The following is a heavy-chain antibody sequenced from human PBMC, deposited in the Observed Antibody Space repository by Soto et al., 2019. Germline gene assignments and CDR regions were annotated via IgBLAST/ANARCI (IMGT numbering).Heavy chain of an antibody. CDR1: GFTFSSYA. Sequence: GGALRLSCSASGFTFSSYAMHWVRQAPGKGLEYVSAISSNGGSTYYADSVKGRFTISRDNSKNTLYLQMSSLRAEDTAVYYCVKGSARQWLGPFDYWGQGTLVTVSS. CDR2: ISSNGGST. D-gene: IGHD6-19*01. CDR3: VKGSARQWLGPFDY. J-gene: IGHJ4*02. V-gene: IGHV3-64D*06.